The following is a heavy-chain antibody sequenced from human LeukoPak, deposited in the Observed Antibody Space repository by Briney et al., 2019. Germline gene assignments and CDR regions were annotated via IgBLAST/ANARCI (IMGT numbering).Heavy chain of an antibody. Sequence: SETLSLTCTVSGYSIGSGYYWGWIRQPPGKGLEWIGEINHSGSTNYNPSLKSRVTMSVDTSKNQFSLKLTSVTAADTAIYYCARGLRDTSGWWGWFDPWGHGTLVIVSS. D-gene: IGHD6-19*01. V-gene: IGHV4-38-2*02. CDR1: GYSIGSGYY. CDR2: INHSGST. J-gene: IGHJ5*02. CDR3: ARGLRDTSGWWGWFDP.